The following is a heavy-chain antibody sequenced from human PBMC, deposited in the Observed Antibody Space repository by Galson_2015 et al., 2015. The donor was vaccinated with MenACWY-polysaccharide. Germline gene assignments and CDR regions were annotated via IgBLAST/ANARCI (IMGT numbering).Heavy chain of an antibody. V-gene: IGHV2-5*01. CDR2: IYWNDDK. CDR3: AHRGGYCSGGTCWRWFDP. D-gene: IGHD2-15*01. Sequence: WIRQPPGKALEWLALIYWNDDKRYSPSLKSRLTITKDTSKNQVVLTMTNMDPVDTATYYCAHRGGYCSGGTCWRWFDPWGQGTLVTVSS. J-gene: IGHJ5*02.